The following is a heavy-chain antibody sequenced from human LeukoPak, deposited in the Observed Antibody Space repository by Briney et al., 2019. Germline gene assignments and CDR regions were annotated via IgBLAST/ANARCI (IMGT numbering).Heavy chain of an antibody. D-gene: IGHD3-22*01. CDR2: IIPILGIA. V-gene: IGHV1-69*02. CDR1: GYTFTGYY. J-gene: IGHJ4*02. Sequence: GASVKVSCKASGYTFTGYYMHWVRQAPGQGLEWMGRIIPILGIANYAQKFQGRVTITADKSTSTAYMELSSLRSEDTAVYYCAESSSYYDSSGYQLGWGQGTLVTVSS. CDR3: AESSSYYDSSGYQLG.